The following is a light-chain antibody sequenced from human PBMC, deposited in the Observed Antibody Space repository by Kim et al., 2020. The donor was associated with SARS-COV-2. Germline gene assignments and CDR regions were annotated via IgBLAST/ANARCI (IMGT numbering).Light chain of an antibody. CDR1: SNDVGGYNS. V-gene: IGLV2-8*01. CDR3: SSYAGSNILGV. Sequence: QSVLTQPPSASGSPGQSVTISCTGTSNDVGGYNSVSWYQQHPGKAPKLLIYDVTERPSGVPDRFSGSKSVNTASLTVSGLQAEDEAVYFCSSYAGSNILGVFGGGTQLTVL. J-gene: IGLJ3*02. CDR2: DVT.